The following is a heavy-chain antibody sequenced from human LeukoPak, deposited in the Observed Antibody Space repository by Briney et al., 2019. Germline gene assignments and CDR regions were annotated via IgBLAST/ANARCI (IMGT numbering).Heavy chain of an antibody. CDR2: IYGDGRT. V-gene: IGHV3-53*01. J-gene: IGHJ5*01. D-gene: IGHD5-24*01. CDR3: TRESEDGWFDY. Sequence: GGSLRLSCAASGFTFTNTAMSWVRQAPGKGLEWVSIIYGDGRTKYVDSVKGRFTVSRDNSKNTLYLQMNSLRAEDTALYYCTRESEDGWFDYWGQGTLVTVSS. CDR1: GFTFTNTA.